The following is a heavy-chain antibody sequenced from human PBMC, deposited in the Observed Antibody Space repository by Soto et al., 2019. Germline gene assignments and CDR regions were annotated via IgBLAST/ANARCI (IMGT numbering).Heavy chain of an antibody. CDR1: GFTFSSYS. CDR3: ARANFDWLLFYFDY. Sequence: EVQLVESGGGLVKPGGSLRLSSAASGFTFSSYSMNWVRQAPGKGLEWVSSISSSSSYIYYADSVKGRFTISRDNAKNSLYLQMNSLRAEDTAVYYCARANFDWLLFYFDYWGQGTLVTVSS. CDR2: ISSSSSYI. D-gene: IGHD3-9*01. V-gene: IGHV3-21*01. J-gene: IGHJ4*02.